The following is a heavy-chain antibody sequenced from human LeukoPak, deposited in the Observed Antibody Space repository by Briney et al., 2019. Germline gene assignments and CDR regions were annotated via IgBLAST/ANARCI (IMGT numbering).Heavy chain of an antibody. Sequence: SETLSLTCTVSGGSISIYYWNWIRQPAGKGLEWIGRIFTSEITNYNPSLKSRVTLSVDTSKNQFSLKLTSVTAADTAVYYCARRGGGRWFDPWGQGTLVTVSS. CDR3: ARRGGGRWFDP. J-gene: IGHJ5*02. D-gene: IGHD3-16*01. V-gene: IGHV4-4*07. CDR2: IFTSEIT. CDR1: GGSISIYY.